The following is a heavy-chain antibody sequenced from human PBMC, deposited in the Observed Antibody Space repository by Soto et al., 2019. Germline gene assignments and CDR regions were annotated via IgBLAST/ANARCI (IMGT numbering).Heavy chain of an antibody. V-gene: IGHV4-34*01. Sequence: SETLSLTCTVSVGSISSYRWNWFRQSPGKGLEWIGEINHAGSTNYNPSLKSRVTISVDASNNQFSLKLSSVTAADTAVYFCARDSTRRGACDIWGQGTMVTVSS. CDR3: ARDSTRRGACDI. CDR2: INHAGST. CDR1: VGSISSYR. D-gene: IGHD2-2*01. J-gene: IGHJ3*02.